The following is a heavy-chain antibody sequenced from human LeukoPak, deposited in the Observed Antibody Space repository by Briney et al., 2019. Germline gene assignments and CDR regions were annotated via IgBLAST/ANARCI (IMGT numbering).Heavy chain of an antibody. V-gene: IGHV3-23*01. J-gene: IGHJ4*02. D-gene: IGHD1-26*01. CDR1: GITFSAYA. CDR3: AKGDSGSYAVDY. CDR2: ISGSGGST. Sequence: GGSLRLSCAASGITFSAYAMNWVRQAPGKGPEWVSAISGSGGSTYYADSVKGRFTISRDNSKNTVYLQMNSLRAEDTAVYYCAKGDSGSYAVDYWGQGTLVTVSS.